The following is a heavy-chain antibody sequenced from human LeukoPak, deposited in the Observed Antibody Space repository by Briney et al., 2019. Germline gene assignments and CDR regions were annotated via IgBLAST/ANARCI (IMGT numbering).Heavy chain of an antibody. CDR1: GASIDSSY. CDR3: ARSVDIIASFGVVTPLDF. Sequence: SETLSLTCSVSGASIDSSYWTWIRQPPGKGLEWMGYIYHSGISNSSPSLKTRVTFSLDASRSQFFLKLRSVTASDTAVYYCARSVDIIASFGVVTPLDFWGRGTLVTVSS. V-gene: IGHV4-4*09. D-gene: IGHD3-3*01. J-gene: IGHJ4*02. CDR2: IYHSGIS.